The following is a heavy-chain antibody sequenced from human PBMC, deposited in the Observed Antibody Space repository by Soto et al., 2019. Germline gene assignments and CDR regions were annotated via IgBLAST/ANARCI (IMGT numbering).Heavy chain of an antibody. J-gene: IGHJ4*02. Sequence: TGGSLRLSCAASGFTFSSYAMSWVRQAPGKGLEWVSAISGSGGSTYYADSVKGRFTISRDNSKNTLYLQMNSLRAEDTAVYYCAKDQAEYQLFEPDYWGQGTLVTVSS. CDR2: ISGSGGST. D-gene: IGHD2-2*01. V-gene: IGHV3-23*01. CDR3: AKDQAEYQLFEPDY. CDR1: GFTFSSYA.